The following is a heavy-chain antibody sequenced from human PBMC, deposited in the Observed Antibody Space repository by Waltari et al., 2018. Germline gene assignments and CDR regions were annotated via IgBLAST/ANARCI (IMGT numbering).Heavy chain of an antibody. CDR3: TRGGSRGFDH. D-gene: IGHD3-16*01. CDR2: INSDDVTT. CDR1: VFAFSTFC. V-gene: IGHV3-74*01. J-gene: IGHJ4*02. Sequence: EVQLVEYGGGLVQPGGYLSLSCGSAVFAFSTFCMHWVRQAPGKGLVWVSRINSDDVTTSYADSVKGRFTISRDNGRNTVYLKMNDLRVDDTAVYYCTRGGSRGFDHWGQGTLVTVSS.